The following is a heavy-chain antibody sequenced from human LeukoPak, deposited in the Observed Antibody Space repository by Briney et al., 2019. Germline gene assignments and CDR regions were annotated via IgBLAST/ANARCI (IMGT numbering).Heavy chain of an antibody. Sequence: SVKVSCKASGGTFSSYAISWVRQAPGQGLEWMGGIIPIFGTANYAQKFQGRVTITADESTSTAYMELSSLRSEDTAVYYCAREGGEYCSGGSCYYPHRDNWFDPWGQGTLVTVSS. CDR1: GGTFSSYA. D-gene: IGHD2-15*01. V-gene: IGHV1-69*13. CDR2: IIPIFGTA. J-gene: IGHJ5*02. CDR3: AREGGEYCSGGSCYYPHRDNWFDP.